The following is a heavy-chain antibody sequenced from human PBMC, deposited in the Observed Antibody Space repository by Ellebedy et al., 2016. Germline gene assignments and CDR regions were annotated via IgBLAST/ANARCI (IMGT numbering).Heavy chain of an antibody. CDR2: ITWNGVSL. V-gene: IGHV3-9*01. CDR1: GFTFDDFS. CDR3: AKAREGLAHDALDV. D-gene: IGHD3-3*02. Sequence: GGSLRLSXEASGFTFDDFSMHWVRQSPTKGLEWVASITWNGVSLTYAASVKGRFTVSRDNGKNFLFLQMNSLKAEDTALYYCAKAREGLAHDALDVWGQGTMVTVSS. J-gene: IGHJ3*01.